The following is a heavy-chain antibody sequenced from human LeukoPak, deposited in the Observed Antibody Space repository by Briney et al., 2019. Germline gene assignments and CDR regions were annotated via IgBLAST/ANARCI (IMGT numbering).Heavy chain of an antibody. Sequence: PGGSLRLSCAASGFTFRSYSMNWVRQAPGKGLEWVSSISSSSSYIYYADSVKGRFTISRDNAKNPLYLQMNSLRAEDTAVYYCARRLNRDIVVVVAAPVAFDIWGQGTMVTVSS. CDR3: ARRLNRDIVVVVAAPVAFDI. D-gene: IGHD2-15*01. V-gene: IGHV3-21*01. J-gene: IGHJ3*02. CDR1: GFTFRSYS. CDR2: ISSSSSYI.